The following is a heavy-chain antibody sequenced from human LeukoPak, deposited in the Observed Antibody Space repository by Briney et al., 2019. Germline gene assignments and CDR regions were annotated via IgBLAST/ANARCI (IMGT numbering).Heavy chain of an antibody. D-gene: IGHD2/OR15-2a*01. CDR2: INGDDSRT. Sequence: GGSLRLSCAASGFTFRTYWMHWVRQAPGKGLIWVSTINGDDSRTNYADSVKGRFTISRDNAKNTLDLQMNSLRAEDTAVYHCARANCNSCACRLDYWGQGTLVTVSS. CDR1: GFTFRTYW. CDR3: ARANCNSCACRLDY. J-gene: IGHJ4*02. V-gene: IGHV3-74*01.